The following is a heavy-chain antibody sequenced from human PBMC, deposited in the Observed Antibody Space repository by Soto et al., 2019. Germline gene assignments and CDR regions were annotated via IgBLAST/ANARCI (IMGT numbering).Heavy chain of an antibody. CDR3: ARVGGPELGIKY. J-gene: IGHJ4*02. Sequence: SETLSLTCTVSGGSISSYYWSWIRQPPGKGLEWIGYIYYSGSTNYNPSLKSRVTISVDTSKNQFSLKLSSVTAADTAVYYCARVGGPELGIKYWSQGTLVTVSS. V-gene: IGHV4-59*01. CDR2: IYYSGST. D-gene: IGHD3-10*01. CDR1: GGSISSYY.